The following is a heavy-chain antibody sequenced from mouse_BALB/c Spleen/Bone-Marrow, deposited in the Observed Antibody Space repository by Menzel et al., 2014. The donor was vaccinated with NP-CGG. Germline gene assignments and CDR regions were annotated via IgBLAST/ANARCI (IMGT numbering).Heavy chain of an antibody. V-gene: IGHV14-3*02. J-gene: IGHJ4*01. D-gene: IGHD4-1*01. CDR3: ARWEYYAMDY. CDR2: IDPANGNT. Sequence: AQLQQSGAELVKPGASVKLSCTASGFNVKDTYMHWVKQRPEQGLEWIGRIDPANGNTKYDPKFQGKATITADTSSNTAYLQLSSLISEDTAVYYCARWEYYAMDYWGQGTSVTVSS. CDR1: GFNVKDTY.